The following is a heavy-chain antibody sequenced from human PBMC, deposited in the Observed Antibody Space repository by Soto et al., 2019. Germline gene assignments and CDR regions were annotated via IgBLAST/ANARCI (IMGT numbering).Heavy chain of an antibody. CDR3: ARQRVSGVAGPFDY. CDR2: IYYSGST. Sequence: QLQLQESGPGLVKPSETLSLTCTVSGGSISSSSYYWGWIRQPPGKGLEWIGSIYYSGSTYYNPSLQSRVTISVDTSKNQFSLKLSSVTAADTAVYYCARQRVSGVAGPFDYWGQGTLVTVSS. J-gene: IGHJ4*02. CDR1: GGSISSSSYY. V-gene: IGHV4-39*01. D-gene: IGHD6-13*01.